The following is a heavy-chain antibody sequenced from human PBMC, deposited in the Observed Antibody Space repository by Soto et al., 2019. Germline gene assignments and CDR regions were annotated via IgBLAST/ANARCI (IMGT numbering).Heavy chain of an antibody. V-gene: IGHV3-30*18. CDR3: AKDVGRNPPNGIFQH. D-gene: IGHD2-8*01. J-gene: IGHJ1*01. CDR1: GFTFSSYG. CDR2: ISYDGSNK. Sequence: QVQLVESGGGVVQPGRSLRLSCAASGFTFSSYGMHWVRQAPGKGLEWVAVISYDGSNKYYADSVKGRFTISRDNSKNTMYLQMNSLRAEDTAVYYCAKDVGRNPPNGIFQHWGQGTLVTVSS.